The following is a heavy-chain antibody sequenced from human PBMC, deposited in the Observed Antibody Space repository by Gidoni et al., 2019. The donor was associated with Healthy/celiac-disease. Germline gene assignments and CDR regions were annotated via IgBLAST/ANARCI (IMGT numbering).Heavy chain of an antibody. CDR3: ARADGSGSYSDAFDI. CDR2: IWYDGSNK. CDR1: GFTFSSYG. D-gene: IGHD3-10*01. Sequence: QVQLVESGGGVVQPGRSLRLSCAASGFTFSSYGMHWVRQAPGKGLECVAVIWYDGSNKYYADSVKGRFTISRDNSKNTLYLQMNSLRAEDTAVYYCARADGSGSYSDAFDIWGQGTMVTVSS. V-gene: IGHV3-33*01. J-gene: IGHJ3*02.